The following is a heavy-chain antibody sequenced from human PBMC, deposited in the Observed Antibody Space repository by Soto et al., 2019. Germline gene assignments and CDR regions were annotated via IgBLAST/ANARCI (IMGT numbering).Heavy chain of an antibody. CDR1: GYTFTSYG. Sequence: ASVQVSCKASGYTFTSYGISWVRQAPGQGLEWMGWISAYNGNTNYAQKLQGRVTMTTDTSTSTAYMELRSLRSDDTAVYYCARDCMGRSSTSCYSGAFDIWGQGTMVTVSS. CDR3: ARDCMGRSSTSCYSGAFDI. J-gene: IGHJ3*02. D-gene: IGHD2-2*01. CDR2: ISAYNGNT. V-gene: IGHV1-18*01.